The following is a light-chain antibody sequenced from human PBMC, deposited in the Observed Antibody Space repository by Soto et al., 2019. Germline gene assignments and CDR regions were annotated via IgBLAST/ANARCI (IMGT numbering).Light chain of an antibody. CDR2: GAS. V-gene: IGKV3-20*01. J-gene: IGKJ3*01. Sequence: EHVLTQSPGTLSLSPGEKSTLSCRASQSIASSYFGWYQQKPGQSPRLLIYGASSRATGIPDRFSGSGSGTDFTLTITRLEPEDFAVYYCQHYGTSPYTFGPGTRVEIK. CDR1: QSIASSY. CDR3: QHYGTSPYT.